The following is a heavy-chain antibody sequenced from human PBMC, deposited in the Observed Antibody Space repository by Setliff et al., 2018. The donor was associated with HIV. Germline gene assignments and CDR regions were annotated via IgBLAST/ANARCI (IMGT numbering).Heavy chain of an antibody. CDR3: ARRLLWFGEVGAFDI. CDR2: IYYSGST. V-gene: IGHV4-59*11. D-gene: IGHD3-10*01. J-gene: IGHJ3*02. Sequence: PSETLSLTCTVSGGPISSHYWSWIRQPPGKGLEWIGYIYYSGSTNYNPSLKSRVTISVDTSKNQFSLKLSSVTAADTAVYYCARRLLWFGEVGAFDIWGQGTMVTVS. CDR1: GGPISSHY.